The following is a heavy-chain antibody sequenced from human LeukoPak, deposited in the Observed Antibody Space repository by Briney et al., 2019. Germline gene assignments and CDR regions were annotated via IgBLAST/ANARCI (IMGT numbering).Heavy chain of an antibody. CDR2: IYPGDSDT. Sequence: GESLKISCKGSGYSFTSYWIGWVRQMPGKGLEWMGIIYPGDSDTRYSPSFQGQVTIPADKSISTAYLQWSSLKASDTAMYYCARQRYCSSTSCYRTYYYYYMDVWGKGTTVTVSS. J-gene: IGHJ6*03. D-gene: IGHD2-2*02. V-gene: IGHV5-51*01. CDR3: ARQRYCSSTSCYRTYYYYYMDV. CDR1: GYSFTSYW.